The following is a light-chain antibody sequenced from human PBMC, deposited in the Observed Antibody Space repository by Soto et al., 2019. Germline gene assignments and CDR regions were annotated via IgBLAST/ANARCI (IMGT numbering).Light chain of an antibody. CDR1: SSDVGSYNL. V-gene: IGLV2-23*01. J-gene: IGLJ1*01. CDR2: EGS. Sequence: QSALTQPASVSGSPGQSITISCTGTSSDVGSYNLVSWYQQHPGKAPKLMIYEGSKRPSGVSNRFSGSKSGNTASRTISGRQAEDEADYYCCSYAGSSTYVFGTGTKLTVL. CDR3: CSYAGSSTYV.